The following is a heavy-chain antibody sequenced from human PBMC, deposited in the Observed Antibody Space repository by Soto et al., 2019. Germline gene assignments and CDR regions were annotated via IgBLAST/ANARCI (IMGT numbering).Heavy chain of an antibody. CDR1: GFTFSSYG. Sequence: QSGGSLRLSCAASGFTFSSYGMHWVRQAPGKGLEWVAVISYDGSNKYYADSVKGRFTISRDNSKNTLYLQMNSLRAEDTAVYYCAKVLNRKDYYYYGMDVWGQGTTVTVSS. V-gene: IGHV3-30*18. CDR3: AKVLNRKDYYYYGMDV. J-gene: IGHJ6*02. CDR2: ISYDGSNK.